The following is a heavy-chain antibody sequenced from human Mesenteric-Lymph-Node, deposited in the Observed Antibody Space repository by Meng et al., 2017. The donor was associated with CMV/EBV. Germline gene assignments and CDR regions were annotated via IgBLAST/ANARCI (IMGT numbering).Heavy chain of an antibody. Sequence: SGFNFDDYARTWVRQVPGKGLEWVSRINWNGGSTGYADSVEGRFTISRDSAKNSPYVQMNSLRVEDTALYYCARGPESRSSNRYFDLWGRGTLVTVSS. CDR3: ARGPESRSSNRYFDL. J-gene: IGHJ2*01. CDR1: GFNFDDYA. D-gene: IGHD6-13*01. CDR2: INWNGGST. V-gene: IGHV3-20*03.